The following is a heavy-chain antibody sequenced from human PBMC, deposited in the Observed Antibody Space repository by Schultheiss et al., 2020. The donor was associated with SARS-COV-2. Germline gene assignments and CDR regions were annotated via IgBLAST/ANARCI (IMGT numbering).Heavy chain of an antibody. CDR1: GGTFSSYT. D-gene: IGHD2-21*02. CDR3: ARRAGGGDCFDY. V-gene: IGHV1-69*02. J-gene: IGHJ4*02. Sequence: SVKVSCKASGGTFSSYTISWVRQAPGQGLEWMGRIIPILNIANYAQKFQGRVTITADESTSTAYMELRSLRSDDTAVYYCARRAGGGDCFDYWGQGTLVTVSS. CDR2: IIPILNIA.